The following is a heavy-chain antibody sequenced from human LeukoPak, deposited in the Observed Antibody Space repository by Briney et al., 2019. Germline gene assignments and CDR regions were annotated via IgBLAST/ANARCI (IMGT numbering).Heavy chain of an antibody. V-gene: IGHV3-23*01. Sequence: GGSLRLSCAASGFIFSSYAMSWVRQAPGKGLEWVSTISGSGGSTYYADSVKGRFTISRDNSKNTVYLQMNSLRAEDTAVYYCAKDPFSGGSSTSRGYFDYWGQGTLVTVSS. CDR1: GFIFSSYA. CDR3: AKDPFSGGSSTSRGYFDY. CDR2: ISGSGGST. D-gene: IGHD2-2*01. J-gene: IGHJ4*02.